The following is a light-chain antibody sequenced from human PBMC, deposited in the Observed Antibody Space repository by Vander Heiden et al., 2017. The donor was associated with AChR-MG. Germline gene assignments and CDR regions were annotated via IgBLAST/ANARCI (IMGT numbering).Light chain of an antibody. CDR3: QQYINWPPLT. CDR1: QSVSTN. CDR2: GAS. J-gene: IGKJ4*01. Sequence: IVMTQSPATLSVSPGERATLSCRASQSVSTNLAWYQQRPGQAPRLLIYGASTRATGIPARFSGYGSGTEFTLTISSLQSEDFAVYYCQQYINWPPLTFGGGTKVEIK. V-gene: IGKV3-15*01.